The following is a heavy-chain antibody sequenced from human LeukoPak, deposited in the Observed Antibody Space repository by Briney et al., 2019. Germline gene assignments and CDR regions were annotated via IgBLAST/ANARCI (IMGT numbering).Heavy chain of an antibody. CDR2: IKQDGSEK. CDR3: ARDTDPYYYDSSTGHDAFDI. Sequence: GGSPRLSCAASGFTFSSYWMSWVRQAPGKGLEWVANIKQDGSEKYYVDSVKGRFTISRDNAKNSLYLQMNSLRAEDTAVYYCARDTDPYYYDSSTGHDAFDIWGQGTMVTVSS. D-gene: IGHD3-22*01. V-gene: IGHV3-7*01. CDR1: GFTFSSYW. J-gene: IGHJ3*02.